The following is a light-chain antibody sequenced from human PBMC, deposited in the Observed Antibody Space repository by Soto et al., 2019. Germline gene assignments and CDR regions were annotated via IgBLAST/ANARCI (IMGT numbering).Light chain of an antibody. CDR1: QTISSW. J-gene: IGKJ1*01. Sequence: DIQMTQSPSTLSGSVGDRVTITCRASQTISSWLAWYQQKPGKAPKIMIYKASTLKGGVPSRFSGSGSGTEFTLTISSLKHDDFATYDCQHYNSYSEAFGQGTKVDIK. CDR2: KAS. V-gene: IGKV1-5*03. CDR3: QHYNSYSEA.